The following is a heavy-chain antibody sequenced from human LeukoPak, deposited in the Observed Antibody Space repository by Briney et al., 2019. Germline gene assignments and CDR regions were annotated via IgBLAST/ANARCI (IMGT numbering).Heavy chain of an antibody. Sequence: SEPLSLTCTVSGGSISSYYWSWIRQPPGKGLEWIGYIYYSGSTNYNPSLKSRVTISVDTSKNQFSLKLGSVTAADTAVYYCARGSVVGATAFDIWGQGTMVTVSS. CDR1: GGSISSYY. J-gene: IGHJ3*02. V-gene: IGHV4-59*01. D-gene: IGHD1-26*01. CDR3: ARGSVVGATAFDI. CDR2: IYYSGST.